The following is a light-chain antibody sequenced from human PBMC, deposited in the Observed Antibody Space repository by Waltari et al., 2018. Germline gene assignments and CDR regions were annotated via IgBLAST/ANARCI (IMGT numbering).Light chain of an antibody. CDR2: VDD. CDR3: YSTDSSGHHRV. Sequence: AHWDMQQSRQASVLSIIVDDQRPSGIPARFSGSSAETMANLTISGAQVEDEADYYCYSTDSSGHHRVFGGGTKLTVL. J-gene: IGLJ2*01. V-gene: IGLV3-10*01.